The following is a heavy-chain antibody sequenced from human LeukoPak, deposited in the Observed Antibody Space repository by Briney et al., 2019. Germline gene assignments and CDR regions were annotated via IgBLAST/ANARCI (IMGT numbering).Heavy chain of an antibody. Sequence: PSETLSLTCTVSGGSISSYYWSWIRQPPGKGLEWIGYIYYSGSTNYNPSLKSRVTISVDTSKNQFSLKLSSVTAADTAVYYCARHYPSYYDSSGYPQRITYYFDYWGQGTLVTVSS. D-gene: IGHD3-22*01. CDR3: ARHYPSYYDSSGYPQRITYYFDY. CDR2: IYYSGST. J-gene: IGHJ4*02. V-gene: IGHV4-59*08. CDR1: GGSISSYY.